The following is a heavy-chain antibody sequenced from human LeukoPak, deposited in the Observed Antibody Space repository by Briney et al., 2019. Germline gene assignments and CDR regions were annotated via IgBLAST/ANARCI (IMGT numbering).Heavy chain of an antibody. J-gene: IGHJ6*03. Sequence: QPGGSLRLSCAASGFTFSSYWMTWVRQLPGKGPEWVANIRQDESERYFADSVKGRFTISRDNAKKSVYLHMSSLRAEDTALYYCARLSAYYYGSYFYYYMDVWGKGTTVTVSS. CDR3: ARLSAYYYGSYFYYYMDV. CDR1: GFTFSSYW. D-gene: IGHD3-10*01. CDR2: IRQDESER. V-gene: IGHV3-7*01.